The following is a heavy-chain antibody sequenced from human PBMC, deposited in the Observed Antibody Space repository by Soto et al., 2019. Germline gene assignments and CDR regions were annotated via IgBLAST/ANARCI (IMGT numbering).Heavy chain of an antibody. Sequence: AGGSLRLSCAASGFTFSSYAMSWVRQAPGRGLEWVSTTSNNGDRTFYADSVKGRFTVSTDRTNNTLYLQMNSLRADDTAVYFCARPPLYSNGGYFDSWGQGTL. V-gene: IGHV3-23*01. J-gene: IGHJ4*02. D-gene: IGHD6-19*01. CDR1: GFTFSSYA. CDR3: ARPPLYSNGGYFDS. CDR2: TSNNGDRT.